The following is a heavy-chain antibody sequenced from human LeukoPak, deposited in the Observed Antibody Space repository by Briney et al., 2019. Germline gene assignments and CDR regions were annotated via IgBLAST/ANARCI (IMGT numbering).Heavy chain of an antibody. J-gene: IGHJ4*02. CDR3: AKDRTAASNSYYFDY. CDR2: ISYDGSNK. V-gene: IGHV3-30*18. D-gene: IGHD2-2*01. CDR1: GFTFSSYG. Sequence: PGGSLRLSCAASGFTFSSYGMHWVRQAPGKGLEWVAVISYDGSNKYYADSVKGRFTISRDNSKNTLYLQMNSLRAEDTAVYYCAKDRTAASNSYYFDYWGQGTLVTVSS.